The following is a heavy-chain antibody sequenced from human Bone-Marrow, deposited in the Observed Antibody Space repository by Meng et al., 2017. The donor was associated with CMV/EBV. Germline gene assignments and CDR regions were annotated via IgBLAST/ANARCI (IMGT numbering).Heavy chain of an antibody. V-gene: IGHV3-48*03. CDR2: ISSSGNTK. CDR1: GFTFSSYE. Sequence: GGSLRLSCAASGFTFSSYELNWVRQAPEKGLEWVSYISSSGNTKYYADSVKGRFTISRDNAKNSLYLQMNSLRAEDTAVYYCARPFGQSEGYYGMDVWGQGTTVTVSS. D-gene: IGHD3-16*01. J-gene: IGHJ6*02. CDR3: ARPFGQSEGYYGMDV.